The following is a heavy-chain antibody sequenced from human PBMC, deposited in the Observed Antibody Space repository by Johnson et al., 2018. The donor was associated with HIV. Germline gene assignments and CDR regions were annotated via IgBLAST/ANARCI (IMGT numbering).Heavy chain of an antibody. CDR2: ISYDGSNK. V-gene: IGHV3-30*03. CDR1: GFTFDDYG. CDR3: ARDPGWRGSYGSAFDI. D-gene: IGHD3-10*01. Sequence: QEQLVESGGGVVRPGGSLRLSCAASGFTFDDYGMSWVRQAPGKGLEWVAVISYDGSNKYYADSVKGRFTISRDNSKNTLYVQMNSLRAEDTAVYYCARDPGWRGSYGSAFDIWGQGTMVIVSS. J-gene: IGHJ3*02.